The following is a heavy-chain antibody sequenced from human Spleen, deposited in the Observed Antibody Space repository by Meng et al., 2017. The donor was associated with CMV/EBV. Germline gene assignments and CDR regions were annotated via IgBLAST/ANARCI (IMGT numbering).Heavy chain of an antibody. CDR1: GGSISSSSYY. CDR2: IFYSGST. V-gene: IGHV4-39*07. Sequence: SETLSLTCTVSGGSISSSSYYWGWIRQSPGKGLEWIGSIFYSGSTHYNPSLKSRVTISVDTSKNQFSLKLSSVTAADTAVYYCASGYCSSTSCPYGMDVWGQGTTVTSP. D-gene: IGHD2-2*01. CDR3: ASGYCSSTSCPYGMDV. J-gene: IGHJ6*02.